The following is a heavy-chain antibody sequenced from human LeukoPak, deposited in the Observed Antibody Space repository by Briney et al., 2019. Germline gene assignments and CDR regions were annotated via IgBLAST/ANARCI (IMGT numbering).Heavy chain of an antibody. CDR1: GYTFTGYY. D-gene: IGHD6-13*01. CDR2: INPNSGGT. CDR3: ARDRRPAAVPPRPDY. V-gene: IGHV1-2*02. J-gene: IGHJ4*02. Sequence: ASVKVSCKASGYTFTGYYMHWVRQAPGQGLEWMGWINPNSGGTNYAQKFQGRVTMTRDTSISTAYMELSRLSSDDTAVYYCARDRRPAAVPPRPDYWGQGTLVTVSS.